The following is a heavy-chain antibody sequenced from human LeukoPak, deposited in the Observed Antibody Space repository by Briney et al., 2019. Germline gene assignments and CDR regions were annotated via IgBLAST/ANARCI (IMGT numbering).Heavy chain of an antibody. CDR2: IRKDGGAK. J-gene: IGHJ5*02. CDR3: ARDRWYYGSGSYGGVNWFDP. D-gene: IGHD3-10*01. CDR1: GFPFSTYW. Sequence: PGGSLRLSCAASGFPFSTYWMAWVRQAPGKGLDWVANIRKDGGAKFYAASVKGRFIISRDNAKNSLYLQMNNLRDEDTAVYYCARDRWYYGSGSYGGVNWFDPWGQGTLVTVSS. V-gene: IGHV3-7*01.